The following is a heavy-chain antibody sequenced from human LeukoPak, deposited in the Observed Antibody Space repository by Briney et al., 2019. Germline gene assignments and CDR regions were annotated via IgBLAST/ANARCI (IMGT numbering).Heavy chain of an antibody. CDR2: ISAYNGNT. V-gene: IGHV1-18*04. J-gene: IGHJ5*02. CDR3: ARDNSVEDTAWWFDP. D-gene: IGHD4-23*01. Sequence: GASVKVSCKASGYTFTGYYMHWVRQAPGQGLEWMGWISAYNGNTNYAQKLQGRVTMTRDMSTSTDYMELSSLRSEDTAVYYCARDNSVEDTAWWFDPWGQGTLVTVSS. CDR1: GYTFTGYY.